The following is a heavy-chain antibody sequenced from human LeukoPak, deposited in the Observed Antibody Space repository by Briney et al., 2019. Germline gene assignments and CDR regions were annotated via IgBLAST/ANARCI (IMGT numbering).Heavy chain of an antibody. V-gene: IGHV3-23*01. CDR3: ARVIRAAPGKGYFDY. J-gene: IGHJ4*02. CDR1: GFIFSTYA. Sequence: PGGSLRLSCATSGFIFSTYALSWVRQAPGKGLEWASSISGGGGSTYHADSVKGRFTISRDGSKNTLYLQMNSLRAEDTAIYYCARVIRAAPGKGYFDYWGQGTLVTVSS. D-gene: IGHD6-13*01. CDR2: ISGGGGST.